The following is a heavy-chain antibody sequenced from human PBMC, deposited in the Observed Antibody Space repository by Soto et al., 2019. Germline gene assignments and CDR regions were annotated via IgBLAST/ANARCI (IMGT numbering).Heavy chain of an antibody. J-gene: IGHJ4*02. Sequence: QVQLQESGPGLVKPSETLSLTCTVSGGSISSSYWSWVRQPPGKGLEWIGYIYYSGSTNYNPSLKSRVTISVDTSKNQFSLKLSSVTAADTAVYYCARGWGLVFDYWGQGTLVTVSS. CDR3: ARGWGLVFDY. CDR1: GGSISSSY. CDR2: IYYSGST. D-gene: IGHD2-21*02. V-gene: IGHV4-59*01.